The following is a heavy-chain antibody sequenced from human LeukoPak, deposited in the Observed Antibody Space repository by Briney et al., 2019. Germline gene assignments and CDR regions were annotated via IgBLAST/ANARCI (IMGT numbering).Heavy chain of an antibody. CDR2: FSGSGERT. D-gene: IGHD3-22*01. J-gene: IGHJ6*02. Sequence: GGSLRLSCVASGYTFNTYAMSWVRQAPGKGLEWVSTFSGSGERTYYTDSVKGRFTISRGNSKYTLYLQMNSLRAEDTAVYYCARDLLYYYDSSGYPYGMDVWGQGTTVTVSS. V-gene: IGHV3-23*01. CDR1: GYTFNTYA. CDR3: ARDLLYYYDSSGYPYGMDV.